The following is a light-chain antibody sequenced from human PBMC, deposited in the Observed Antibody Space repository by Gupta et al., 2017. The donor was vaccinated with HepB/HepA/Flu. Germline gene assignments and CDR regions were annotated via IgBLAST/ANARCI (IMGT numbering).Light chain of an antibody. Sequence: DIQLTQSPSSVSASVGDRVTINCRASQNIKNWLVWYQQKPGKAPKLLINAASTLQFGVPSRFSGSGSGTYFTLTINVLHPEDSASYYCQQAKTFPITFGQGTRVEI. CDR1: QNIKNW. CDR2: AAS. CDR3: QQAKTFPIT. V-gene: IGKV1D-12*01. J-gene: IGKJ5*01.